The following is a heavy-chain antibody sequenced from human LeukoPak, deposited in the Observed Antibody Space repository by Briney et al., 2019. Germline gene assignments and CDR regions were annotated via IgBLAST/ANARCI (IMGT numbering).Heavy chain of an antibody. CDR3: AREGDAFDI. J-gene: IGHJ3*02. V-gene: IGHV3-7*01. Sequence: GGSLRLSCAASGFTFSSYAMSWVRQAPGKGLEWVANIKQDGSDKYYVDSVRGRFTISRDNAKNSVYLQMNSLRVEDTGVYYCAREGDAFDIWGQGTMVTVSS. CDR2: IKQDGSDK. CDR1: GFTFSSYA.